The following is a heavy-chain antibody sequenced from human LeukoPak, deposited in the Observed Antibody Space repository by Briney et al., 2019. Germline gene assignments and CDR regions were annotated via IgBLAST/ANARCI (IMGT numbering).Heavy chain of an antibody. CDR3: ARGYCSSTSCYYPD. Sequence: SETLSLTCTVSGGSINSGSYYWNWMRQPAGKGLEWIGRICTSGSTNYNPSLKSRVTISVDTSKNQFSLKLSSVTAADTAVYYCARGYCSSTSCYYPDWGQGTLVTVSS. CDR1: GGSINSGSYY. V-gene: IGHV4-61*02. J-gene: IGHJ4*02. CDR2: ICTSGST. D-gene: IGHD2-2*01.